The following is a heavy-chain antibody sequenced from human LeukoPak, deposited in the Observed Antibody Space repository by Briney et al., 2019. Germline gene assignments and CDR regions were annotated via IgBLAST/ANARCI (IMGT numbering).Heavy chain of an antibody. J-gene: IGHJ5*02. V-gene: IGHV4-30-2*01. CDR2: IYHSGST. CDR1: GGSISSGGYY. D-gene: IGHD6-13*01. CDR3: ARDLTAAGTLSWFDP. Sequence: SETLSLTCTVSGGSISSGGYYWSWIRQPPGKGLEWIGYIYHSGSTYYNPSLKSRVTISVDRSKNQFSLKLSSVTAADTAVYYCARDLTAAGTLSWFDPWGQGTLVTVSS.